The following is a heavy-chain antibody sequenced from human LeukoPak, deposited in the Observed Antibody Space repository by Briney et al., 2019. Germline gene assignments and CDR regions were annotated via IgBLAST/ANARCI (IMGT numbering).Heavy chain of an antibody. CDR1: GYTFTGYY. J-gene: IGHJ5*02. CDR2: INPNSGGT. Sequence: ASVKVSCKASGYTFTGYYMHWVRQAPGQGLEWMGRINPNSGGTNYAQKFQGRVTMTRDTSISTAYMEVHRLRSDDTAVYFCARGVGYSSSWYGWFDPWGKGTLSPSPQ. V-gene: IGHV1-2*06. CDR3: ARGVGYSSSWYGWFDP. D-gene: IGHD6-13*01.